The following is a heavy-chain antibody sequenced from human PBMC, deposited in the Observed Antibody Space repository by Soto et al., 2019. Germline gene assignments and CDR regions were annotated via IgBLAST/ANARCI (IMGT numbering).Heavy chain of an antibody. V-gene: IGHV4-59*01. J-gene: IGHJ5*02. CDR3: ARTRASGWYGDNWFDP. CDR2: GHYSGTT. Sequence: KPSETLSLTCTVSGGSINSYHWSWIRQPPGKGLEWIGYGHYSGTTYYNPSLKSRVTMSVDMSKNQFSLKLSSVTAADTAVYYCARTRASGWYGDNWFDPWGQGTLGTVS. CDR1: GGSINSYH. D-gene: IGHD6-19*01.